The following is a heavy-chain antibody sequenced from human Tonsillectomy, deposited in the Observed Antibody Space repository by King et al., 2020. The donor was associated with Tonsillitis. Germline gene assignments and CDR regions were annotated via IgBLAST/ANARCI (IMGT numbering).Heavy chain of an antibody. CDR3: AKVFGGYCGGDCMEYFQH. Sequence: VQLVESGGGLVQPGGSLRLSCAASGFTFSSYAMSWVRQAPGKGLEWVSGISGSGGSTYYADSVKGRFTISRDNSKNTLYLQMNSLRAEETAVYYCAKVFGGYCGGDCMEYFQHWGQGTLVTVSS. CDR2: ISGSGGST. V-gene: IGHV3-23*04. J-gene: IGHJ1*01. D-gene: IGHD2-21*02. CDR1: GFTFSSYA.